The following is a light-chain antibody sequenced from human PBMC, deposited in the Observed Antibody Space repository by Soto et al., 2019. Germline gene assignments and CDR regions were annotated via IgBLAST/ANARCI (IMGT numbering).Light chain of an antibody. CDR2: LGS. CDR3: MQALQTPYT. J-gene: IGKJ2*01. CDR1: QSLLHSNGYNY. V-gene: IGKV2-28*01. Sequence: DIVMTQSPLSLPVTPGEPASISCRSSQSLLHSNGYNYLDWYLQKPGQSPQLLIYLGSNRASGVPERFRCSGSGTDFTLKIRRVEAEDFGVYYCMQALQTPYTFGQGTKLEIK.